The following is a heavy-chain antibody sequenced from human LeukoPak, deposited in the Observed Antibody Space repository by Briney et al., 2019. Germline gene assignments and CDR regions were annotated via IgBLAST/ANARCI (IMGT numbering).Heavy chain of an antibody. V-gene: IGHV3-74*01. J-gene: IGHJ4*02. D-gene: IGHD3-22*01. CDR3: ARDYYDSSGYYYFDY. CDR1: GFTFSSYW. Sequence: GGSLRLSCAASGFTFSSYWMHWVRQAPGKGLVWVSRINSDGSSTSYADSVKGRFTISRDNAKNTLYLQMNSLRAEDTAVYYCARDYYDSSGYYYFDYWGQGTLVTVSS. CDR2: INSDGSST.